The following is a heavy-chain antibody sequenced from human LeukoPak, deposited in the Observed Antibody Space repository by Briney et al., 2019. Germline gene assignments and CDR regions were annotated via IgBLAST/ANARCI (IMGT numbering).Heavy chain of an antibody. D-gene: IGHD3-22*01. Sequence: SQTLSLTCTVSGGSISSGSYYWSWIRQPAGKGLDWIGRIYTTGSTNYNPSLKSRVTMSVDTFKNQFSLKLSSVTAADTAVYYCARGLFYYDSSGYHTYFDYWGQGTLVTVSS. CDR3: ARGLFYYDSSGYHTYFDY. CDR1: GGSISSGSYY. V-gene: IGHV4-61*02. CDR2: IYTTGST. J-gene: IGHJ4*02.